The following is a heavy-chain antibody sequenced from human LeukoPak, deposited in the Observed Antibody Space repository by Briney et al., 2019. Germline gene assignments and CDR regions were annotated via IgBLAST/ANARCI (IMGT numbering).Heavy chain of an antibody. CDR2: ISAYNGNT. J-gene: IGHJ6*03. CDR3: ASHVGPHYYYYMDV. V-gene: IGHV1-18*01. CDR1: GYTFTSYG. Sequence: ASVKVSCKASGYTFTSYGISWVRQAPGQGLEWMGWISAYNGNTNYAQKLQGRVTMTTDTSTSTAYMELRSLRSDDTAVYYCASHVGPHYYYYMDVWGKGTTVTVSS.